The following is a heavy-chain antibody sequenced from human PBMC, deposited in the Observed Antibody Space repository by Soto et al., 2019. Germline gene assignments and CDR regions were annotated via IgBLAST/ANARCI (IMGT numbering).Heavy chain of an antibody. CDR3: AREEPRAAWFDP. CDR1: GFTFSSYS. D-gene: IGHD6-13*01. V-gene: IGHV3-21*01. CDR2: ISSISSYI. J-gene: IGHJ5*02. Sequence: GGSLRLSCAASGFTFSSYSMNWVRQAPGKGLEWVSSISSISSYIYYADSVKGRFTISRDNAKNSLYLQMNSLRAEDTAVYYCAREEPRAAWFDPWGQGTLVTVSS.